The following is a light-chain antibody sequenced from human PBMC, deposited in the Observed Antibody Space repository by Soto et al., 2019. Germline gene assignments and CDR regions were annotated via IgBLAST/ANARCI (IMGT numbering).Light chain of an antibody. V-gene: IGKV1-9*01. CDR3: QQLDLYPST. Sequence: IQLTQSPSSLSASVGDRVTITCRASQDINSFLAWYQQKPGKAPNLLIYAATSVQSGVPSRFSGSGSGTEFTLTISSLQPEDFATYYCQQLDLYPSTFGGGTKVEI. CDR2: AAT. CDR1: QDINSF. J-gene: IGKJ4*01.